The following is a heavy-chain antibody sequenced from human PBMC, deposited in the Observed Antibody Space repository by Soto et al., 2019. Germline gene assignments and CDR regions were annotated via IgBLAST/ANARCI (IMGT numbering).Heavy chain of an antibody. CDR3: AKALNYYESSGYDYDY. CDR1: GFTFSSYG. V-gene: IGHV3-30*18. J-gene: IGHJ4*02. D-gene: IGHD3-22*01. CDR2: ISYDGSNK. Sequence: PGGSLRLSCAASGFTFSSYGIHWVRQAPGKGLEWVAVISYDGSNKYYADSVKGRFTMSTDNSKNTLYLQMNSLRAEDTAVYYCAKALNYYESSGYDYDYWGQGTLVTVSS.